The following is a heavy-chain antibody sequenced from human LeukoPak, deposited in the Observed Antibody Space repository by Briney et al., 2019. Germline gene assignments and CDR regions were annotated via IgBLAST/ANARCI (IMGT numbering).Heavy chain of an antibody. Sequence: ASVKVSCKASGYTFTSYGISWVRQAPGQGLEWMGWISAYNGNTNYAQKLQGRVTMTTDTSTSTAYMELRSLRSDDTAVYYCAGTRAVAGTHYFDYWGQGTLVTVSS. CDR3: AGTRAVAGTHYFDY. CDR1: GYTFTSYG. D-gene: IGHD6-19*01. J-gene: IGHJ4*02. CDR2: ISAYNGNT. V-gene: IGHV1-18*01.